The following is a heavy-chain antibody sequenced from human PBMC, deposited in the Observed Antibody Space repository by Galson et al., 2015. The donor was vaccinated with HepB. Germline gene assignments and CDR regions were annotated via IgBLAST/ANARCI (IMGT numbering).Heavy chain of an antibody. J-gene: IGHJ3*02. D-gene: IGHD2-15*01. V-gene: IGHV3-21*01. Sequence: SLRLSCAASGLTFSSYSMNWVRQAPGKGLEWVSFISSSSNYIYYADSVKGRFTISRDNAKNSLYLQMNSLRAEDTAVYYCARDRSVGCSGGSCYSSGFDIWGQGTMVTVSS. CDR3: ARDRSVGCSGGSCYSSGFDI. CDR1: GLTFSSYS. CDR2: ISSSSNYI.